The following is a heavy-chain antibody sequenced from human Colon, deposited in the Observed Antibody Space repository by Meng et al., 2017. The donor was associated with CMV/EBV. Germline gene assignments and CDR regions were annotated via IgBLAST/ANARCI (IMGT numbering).Heavy chain of an antibody. V-gene: IGHV1-2*02. CDR3: ARESSGVVVPAPGDLPGYCSGGPCYPPIDFDS. CDR1: GYTFTGYY. Sequence: ASVKVSCKASGYTFTGYYMHWVRQAPGQGLEWMGWINPNSGGTNYAQKFRGRVTMTRDTSISTAYMELSRLRSDDTAVYYCARESSGVVVPAPGDLPGYCSGGPCYPPIDFDSWGQGTLVTVSS. CDR2: INPNSGGT. D-gene: IGHD2-15*01. J-gene: IGHJ4*02.